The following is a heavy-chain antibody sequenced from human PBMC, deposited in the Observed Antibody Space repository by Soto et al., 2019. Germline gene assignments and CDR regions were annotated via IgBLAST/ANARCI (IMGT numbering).Heavy chain of an antibody. CDR1: GFTFSDYW. V-gene: IGHV3-74*01. CDR3: TRGRKYDVLTGYNDY. CDR2: INDNGAIT. Sequence: EVQLLESGGGLVQPGGSLRLSCEASGFTFSDYWMHWVRQVPGRGLVWVARINDNGAITRYADSVKGRFTVSRDNANGTMFLQMNGLTAEDTAIYYCTRGRKYDVLTGYNDYWGQGTLVTVSS. J-gene: IGHJ4*02. D-gene: IGHD3-9*01.